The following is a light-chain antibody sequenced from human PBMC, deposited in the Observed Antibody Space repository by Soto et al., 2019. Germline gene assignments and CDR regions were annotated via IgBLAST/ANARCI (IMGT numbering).Light chain of an antibody. CDR3: ASWDDRLGAVI. Sequence: QSVLTQPPSASGTPGQRVTLSCSGSSSNIGFNAVNWYQQLPGTAPKLLMHSNNLRPSGVPERISGSKFGTAASLAISGLRSEDEAVYYCASWDDRLGAVIFGGGTKLTVL. CDR1: SSNIGFNA. V-gene: IGLV1-47*02. CDR2: SNN. J-gene: IGLJ2*01.